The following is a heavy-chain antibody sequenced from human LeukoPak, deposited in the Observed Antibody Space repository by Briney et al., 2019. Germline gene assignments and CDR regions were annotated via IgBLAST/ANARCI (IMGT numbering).Heavy chain of an antibody. CDR1: GGSISSYY. V-gene: IGHV4-59*01. Sequence: TSETLSLTCTVSGGSISSYYWSWIRQPPGKGLEWIGYIYDSGSTNYNPSLKSRVTISVDTSKNQFSLKLSSVTAADTAVYYCACLTTADAFDIWGQGTMVTVSS. D-gene: IGHD3-22*01. CDR3: ACLTTADAFDI. J-gene: IGHJ3*02. CDR2: IYDSGST.